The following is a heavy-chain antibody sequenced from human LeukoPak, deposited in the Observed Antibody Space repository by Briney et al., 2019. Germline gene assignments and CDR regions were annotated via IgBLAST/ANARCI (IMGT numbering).Heavy chain of an antibody. CDR1: GGTFSSYA. CDR2: IIPIFGTA. Sequence: GASVKVSCKASGGTFSSYAISWVRQAPGQGLEWMGGIIPIFGTANYAQKFQGRVTITADESTSTAYMGLSSLRSEDTAVYYCARDSGGYGFLWGQGTLVTVSS. J-gene: IGHJ4*02. V-gene: IGHV1-69*13. CDR3: ARDSGGYGFL. D-gene: IGHD2-15*01.